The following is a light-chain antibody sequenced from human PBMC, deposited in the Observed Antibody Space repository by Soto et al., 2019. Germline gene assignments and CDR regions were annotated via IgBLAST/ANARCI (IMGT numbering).Light chain of an antibody. CDR1: QSVSSY. CDR3: QQRSNCPPE. Sequence: EIVLTQSPATLSLSPGERATLSCRASQSVSSYLAWYQQKPGQAPRLLIYDASNRATGIPARFSGSGSGTDFTLTISSLEPEDFAVYYCQQRSNCPPEFGPGTKVDIQ. CDR2: DAS. J-gene: IGKJ3*01. V-gene: IGKV3-11*01.